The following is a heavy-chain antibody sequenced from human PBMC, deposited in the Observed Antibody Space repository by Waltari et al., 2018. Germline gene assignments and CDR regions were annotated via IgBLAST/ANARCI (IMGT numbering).Heavy chain of an antibody. J-gene: IGHJ4*02. CDR3: ARDVGAVVTRY. CDR1: GYTLTGNN. V-gene: IGHV1-2*06. CDR2: INPNSGGT. Sequence: QVRLVQSGAEVKKPGASVTVSCKAAGYTLTGNNMHCGRQAPGQRLEWMGRINPNSGGTNYAQKFQGRVTITADESTSTAYMELSSLRSEDTAVYYCARDVGAVVTRYWGQGTLVTVSS. D-gene: IGHD2-15*01.